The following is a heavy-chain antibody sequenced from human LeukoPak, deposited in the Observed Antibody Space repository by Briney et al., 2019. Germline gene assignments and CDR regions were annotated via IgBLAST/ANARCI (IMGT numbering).Heavy chain of an antibody. CDR1: GFTVSSNY. CDR3: ARAKPKNMVRGLIMRRESRYYFDY. D-gene: IGHD3-10*01. V-gene: IGHV3-53*01. Sequence: GGSLRLSCAASGFTVSSNYMSWVRQAPGKGLEWVSVSYSGGSTYYADSVKGRFTISRDNSKSTLYIQMNSLRAEDTAVYYCARAKPKNMVRGLIMRRESRYYFDYWGQGTLVTVSS. J-gene: IGHJ4*02. CDR2: SYSGGST.